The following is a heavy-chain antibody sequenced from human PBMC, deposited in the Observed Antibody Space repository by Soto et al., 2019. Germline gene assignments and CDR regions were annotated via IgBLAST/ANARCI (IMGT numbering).Heavy chain of an antibody. D-gene: IGHD3-10*01. CDR3: SGDGSGSYYRY. V-gene: IGHV4-59*08. CDR1: GGSITTPY. CDR2: TYFRGST. Sequence: SETLSLTCTVSGGSITTPYWNWSWIRKPPGKGLEWIGFTYFRGSTNYNPSVRSRVTISLDASKNQLSLKLRSVTAADTAVYYCSGDGSGSYYRYWGHGTLVTAPQ. J-gene: IGHJ4*01.